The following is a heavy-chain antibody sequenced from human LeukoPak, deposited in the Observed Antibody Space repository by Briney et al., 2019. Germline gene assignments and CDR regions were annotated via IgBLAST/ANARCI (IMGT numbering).Heavy chain of an antibody. CDR1: GFTFSSYS. V-gene: IGHV3-21*01. CDR2: ISSSSSYI. CDR3: ARAYDFWSGYLDFDY. J-gene: IGHJ4*02. D-gene: IGHD3-3*01. Sequence: PGGSLRLSCAASGFTFSSYSMNWVRQAPGKGLEWVSSISSSSSYIYYADSVKGRFTISRDNAKISLYLQMNSLRAEDTAVYYCARAYDFWSGYLDFDYWGQGTLVTVSS.